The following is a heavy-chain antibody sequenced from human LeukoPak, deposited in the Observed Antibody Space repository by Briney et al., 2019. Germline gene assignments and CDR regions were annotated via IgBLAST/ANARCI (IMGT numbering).Heavy chain of an antibody. V-gene: IGHV4-34*01. CDR1: GGSFSAYY. CDR2: INHSGST. J-gene: IGHJ4*02. CDR3: ASGPHAYSS. D-gene: IGHD4-11*01. Sequence: SETLSLTCAVYGGSFSAYYWSWIRQPPGKGLEWIGEINHSGSTNYNPSLKSRVTISVDTSKNQFSLKLSSVTVADTAVYYCASGPHAYSSWDQGTLVTVSS.